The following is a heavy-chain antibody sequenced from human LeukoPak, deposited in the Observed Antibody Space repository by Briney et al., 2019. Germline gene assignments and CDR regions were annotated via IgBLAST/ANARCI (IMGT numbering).Heavy chain of an antibody. J-gene: IGHJ2*01. CDR3: ASGYSSGWNDWYFDL. Sequence: GGSLRLSCAASGFTFSSYWMSWVRQAPGKGLEWVANIKQDGSEKYYVDSVKGRFTISRDNAKNSLYLQMNSLRAEDTAVYYCASGYSSGWNDWYFDLWGRGTLVTVSS. D-gene: IGHD6-19*01. CDR2: IKQDGSEK. V-gene: IGHV3-7*01. CDR1: GFTFSSYW.